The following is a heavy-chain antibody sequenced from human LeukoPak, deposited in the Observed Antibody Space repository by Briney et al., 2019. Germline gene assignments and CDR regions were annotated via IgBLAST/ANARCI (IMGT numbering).Heavy chain of an antibody. Sequence: GGSLRLSCAASGFTFSSYAMHWVRQAPGKGLEWVAVISYDGSNKYYADSVKGRFTISRDNSKNTLYLQMNSLRAEDTAVYYCARQTAMAGHFDYWGQGTLVTVSS. D-gene: IGHD5-18*01. CDR2: ISYDGSNK. V-gene: IGHV3-30-3*01. CDR1: GFTFSSYA. CDR3: ARQTAMAGHFDY. J-gene: IGHJ4*02.